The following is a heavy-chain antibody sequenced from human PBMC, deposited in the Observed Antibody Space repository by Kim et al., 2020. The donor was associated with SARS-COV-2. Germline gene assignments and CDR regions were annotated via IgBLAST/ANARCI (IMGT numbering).Heavy chain of an antibody. CDR3: ASHGACCGGDCDSKIDY. V-gene: IGHV3-7*01. Sequence: GGSLRLSCAVSGFTFSSYWMSWVRQAPGKGLEWVANIKQDGSEKYYVDSVKGRFTISRDNAKNSLYLLMNSLRAEDTAVYYCASHGACCGGDCDSKIDY. J-gene: IGHJ4*01. CDR1: GFTFSSYW. D-gene: IGHD2-21*01. CDR2: IKQDGSEK.